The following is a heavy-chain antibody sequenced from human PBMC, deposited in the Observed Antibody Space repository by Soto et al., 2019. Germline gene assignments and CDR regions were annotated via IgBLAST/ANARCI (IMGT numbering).Heavy chain of an antibody. CDR1: GGTFSSYT. J-gene: IGHJ5*02. CDR3: ARDSGYCSGGSCYRWFDP. Sequence: SVKVSCKASGGTFSSYTISWVRQAPGQGLEWMGRIIPILGIANYAQKFQGRVTITADKSTSTAYMELSSLRSEDTAVYYFARDSGYCSGGSCYRWFDPWGQGTLVTVSS. CDR2: IIPILGIA. V-gene: IGHV1-69*04. D-gene: IGHD2-15*01.